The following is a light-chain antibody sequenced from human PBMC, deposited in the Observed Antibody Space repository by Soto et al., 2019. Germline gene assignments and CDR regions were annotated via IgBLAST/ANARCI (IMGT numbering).Light chain of an antibody. V-gene: IGLV2-8*01. CDR2: EVS. CDR1: SSDVGGYNY. J-gene: IGLJ1*01. CDR3: SSYAGNNNLV. Sequence: QSVLAQPPSASGSPGQSVTISCTGTSSDVGGYNYVSWYQQHPGKAPKLMIYEVSKWPSGVPDRFSGSKSGNTASLTVSGLQAEDEADYYCSSYAGNNNLVFGTGTKVTVL.